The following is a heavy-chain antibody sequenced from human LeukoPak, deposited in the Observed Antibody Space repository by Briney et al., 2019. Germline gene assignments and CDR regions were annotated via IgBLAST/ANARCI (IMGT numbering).Heavy chain of an antibody. D-gene: IGHD6-13*01. CDR1: GDSVSSNSAA. J-gene: IGHJ3*02. CDR2: TYYRSNWYH. Sequence: SQTLSLTCAISGDSVSSNSAAWNWIRQSPSRGLEWLGRTYYRSNWYHDYAISVKRRITINPDTSRNQFSLQLNSVTPEDTAVYYCVRDAGIGLDAFDIWGQGTMVTVSS. CDR3: VRDAGIGLDAFDI. V-gene: IGHV6-1*01.